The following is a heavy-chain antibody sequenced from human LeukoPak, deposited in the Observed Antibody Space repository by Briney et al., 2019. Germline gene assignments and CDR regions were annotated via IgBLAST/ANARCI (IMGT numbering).Heavy chain of an antibody. CDR1: GFTFSSYA. CDR2: ISGNGGST. J-gene: IGHJ4*02. V-gene: IGHV3-23*01. Sequence: GGSLRLSCAASGFTFSSYAMSWVRQAPGKGLEWVSAISGNGGSTYYADSVKGRFTISRDNSKNTLYLQMNSLRAEDTAVYYCAKDVDYYDSSFDFDYWGQGTLVTVSS. D-gene: IGHD3-22*01. CDR3: AKDVDYYDSSFDFDY.